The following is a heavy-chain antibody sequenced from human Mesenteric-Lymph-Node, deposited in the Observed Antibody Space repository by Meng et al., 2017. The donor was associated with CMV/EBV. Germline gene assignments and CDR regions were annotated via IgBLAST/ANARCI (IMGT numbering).Heavy chain of an antibody. J-gene: IGHJ4*02. D-gene: IGHD2-2*01. CDR1: GFTFSTYG. CDR2: ISASGGST. Sequence: GGSLRLSCAASGFTFSTYGMSWVRQAPGKGLEWVSSISASGGSTFYPDSVKGRFTISRDNAKNTLYLQMNSLRAEDTAVYYCAKDLASWALGYWGQGTLVTVSS. CDR3: AKDLASWALGY. V-gene: IGHV3-23*01.